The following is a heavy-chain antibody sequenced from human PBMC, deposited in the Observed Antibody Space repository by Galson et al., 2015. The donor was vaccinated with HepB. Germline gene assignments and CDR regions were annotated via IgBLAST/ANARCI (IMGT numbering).Heavy chain of an antibody. D-gene: IGHD3-10*01. Sequence: SLRLSCAASGFTFNYFAMNWVRQAPGKGLEWVAFISDDGTRTYYADSVKGRFTTSRDNSQLYLQMNSLRGEDAAVYYCARDLTGKYLIDYWGRGTLVIVSS. CDR1: GFTFNYFA. V-gene: IGHV3-30-3*01. CDR3: ARDLTGKYLIDY. CDR2: ISDDGTRT. J-gene: IGHJ4*02.